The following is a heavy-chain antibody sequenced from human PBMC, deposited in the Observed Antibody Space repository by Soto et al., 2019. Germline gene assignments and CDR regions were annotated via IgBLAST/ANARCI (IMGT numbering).Heavy chain of an antibody. J-gene: IGHJ4*02. CDR1: GFTFSSYA. D-gene: IGHD6-6*01. V-gene: IGHV3-23*01. CDR3: AKDRERIATRSIDY. CDR2: ISGSGVST. Sequence: EVQLLESGGGLVQPGGSLRLSCAASGFTFSSYAMSWVRQAPGKGLEWVSGISGSGVSTYYADSVKGRFTISRDNSKITLSLQMTSLRAEDTAVYYCAKDRERIATRSIDYWGQGTLVTVSS.